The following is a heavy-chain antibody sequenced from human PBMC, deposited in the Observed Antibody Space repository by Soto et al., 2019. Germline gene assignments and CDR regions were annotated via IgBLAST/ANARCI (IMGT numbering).Heavy chain of an antibody. J-gene: IGHJ4*02. Sequence: ELQVLESGGGLVQPGGSLRLTCAASGFTLSEYGTSWVRQAPGKGLEWVSFVSGSGDSTYYTDSVKGRFTISRDSSKNTGGLQLNSLRAEDTAVYYCATSNYGERDWGQGTLVSVSS. CDR2: VSGSGDST. CDR3: ATSNYGERD. CDR1: GFTLSEYG. V-gene: IGHV3-23*01. D-gene: IGHD3-10*01.